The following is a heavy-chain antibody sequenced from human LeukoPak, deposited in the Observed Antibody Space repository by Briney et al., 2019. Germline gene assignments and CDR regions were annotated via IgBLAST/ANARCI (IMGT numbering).Heavy chain of an antibody. Sequence: PGVSLKLSCAVSGFTFSGSAMHWVRQASGKGLEWVGRIRSKGNSYATAYAASVKGRFTISRDDSKNTAYLQMNSLKTEDTAVYYCTRYSSGSGFDYWGQGTLVTVSS. CDR3: TRYSSGSGFDY. J-gene: IGHJ4*02. V-gene: IGHV3-73*01. CDR2: IRSKGNSYAT. D-gene: IGHD6-19*01. CDR1: GFTFSGSA.